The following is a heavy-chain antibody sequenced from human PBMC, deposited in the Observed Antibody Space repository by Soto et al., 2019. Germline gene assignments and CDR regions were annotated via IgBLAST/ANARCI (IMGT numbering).Heavy chain of an antibody. CDR3: AKADGRARSMDV. CDR2: IWFDGRNR. V-gene: IGHV3-33*06. CDR1: GFTFGNYG. Sequence: QVQLVESGGGVVQSGKSLRLSCIASGFTFGNYGMHWVRQAPGKGLEWVGVIWFDGRNRYYPDSMKGRFAISRDNSKNTLYLEMNGLRAADTAVYYCAKADGRARSMDVWGQGTTVIVSS. J-gene: IGHJ6*02.